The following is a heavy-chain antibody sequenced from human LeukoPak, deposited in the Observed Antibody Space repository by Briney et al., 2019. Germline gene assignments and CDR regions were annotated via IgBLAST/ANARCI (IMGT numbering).Heavy chain of an antibody. D-gene: IGHD1-1*01. Sequence: SETLSLTCTVSGGSISGFYWSWVRQPAGKGLEWIGRINPNGGTNYNPSIQSRVTMSTDTSSKKFSLKLRSVTAADTAVYYCARQCYNWNVDWFDPWGQGTLVTVSS. V-gene: IGHV4-4*07. CDR1: GGSISGFY. CDR3: ARQCYNWNVDWFDP. CDR2: INPNGGT. J-gene: IGHJ5*02.